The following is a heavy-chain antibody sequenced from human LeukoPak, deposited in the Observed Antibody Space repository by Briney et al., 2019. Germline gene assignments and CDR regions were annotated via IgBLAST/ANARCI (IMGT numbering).Heavy chain of an antibody. D-gene: IGHD3-10*01. J-gene: IGHJ5*02. CDR3: ARQPGAGWFDP. Sequence: GESLKISCKGSGYSFTSYYWIGWVRQMPGKGLEWMAIINPGDSDTRYSPSFQGQVTISADKSISTVYLQWGSLKASDTAMYYCARQPGAGWFDPWGQGTLVTVSS. CDR2: INPGDSDT. CDR1: GYSFTSYYW. V-gene: IGHV5-51*01.